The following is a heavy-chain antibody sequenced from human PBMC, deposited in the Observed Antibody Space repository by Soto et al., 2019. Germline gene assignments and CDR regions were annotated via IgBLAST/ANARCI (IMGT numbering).Heavy chain of an antibody. CDR3: ARRPSNYSGLDV. CDR2: IYSYDSDT. CDR1: GYTFTNYW. V-gene: IGHV5-51*01. J-gene: IGHJ6*02. Sequence: GESLKISCKGSGYTFTNYWIGWVRQMPGKGLEWMGMIYSYDSDTRYSPSFQGQVTISADKSINTAYLQWSSLKASDTAIYYCARRPSNYSGLDVWGQGTTVTVSS.